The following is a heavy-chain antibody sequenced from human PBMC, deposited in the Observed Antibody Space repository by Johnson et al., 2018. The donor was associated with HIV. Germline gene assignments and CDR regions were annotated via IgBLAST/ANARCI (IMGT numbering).Heavy chain of an antibody. CDR1: GFAFSSYA. V-gene: IGHV3-NL1*01. D-gene: IGHD6-13*01. Sequence: QVQLVESGGGVVQPGRSLRLSCAASGFAFSSYAMHWVRQAPGKGLEWVSVIYSGGSTYYADSVKGRFTISRDNSKNTLYLQMNSLRAEDTAVYYCARVPPGIAKDGAFDIWGQGTMVTVSS. CDR2: IYSGGST. J-gene: IGHJ3*02. CDR3: ARVPPGIAKDGAFDI.